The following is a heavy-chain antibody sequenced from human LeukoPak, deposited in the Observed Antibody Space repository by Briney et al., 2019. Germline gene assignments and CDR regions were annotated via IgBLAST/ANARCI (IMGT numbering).Heavy chain of an antibody. CDR2: IYSGGST. J-gene: IGHJ5*02. CDR3: ARVHSSSWYWFDP. V-gene: IGHV3-53*01. Sequence: GGSLRLSCAASGFTVSSNHMSWVRQAPGRGLEWVSVIYSGGSTYYADSVKGRFTISRDNSKNTLYLQMNSLRAEDTAMYYCARVHSSSWYWFDPWGQGTLVTVSS. D-gene: IGHD6-13*01. CDR1: GFTVSSNH.